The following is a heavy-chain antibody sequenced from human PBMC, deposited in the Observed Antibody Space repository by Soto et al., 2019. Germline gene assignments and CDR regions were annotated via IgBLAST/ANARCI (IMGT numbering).Heavy chain of an antibody. Sequence: GGSLRLSCAASGFTFSSYGMHWVRQAPGKGLEWVAVISYDGSNKYYADSVKGRFTISRDNSKNTLYLQMNSLRAEDTAVYYCVNGCNYRYYYGIYVWGQRTTVTVSS. CDR2: ISYDGSNK. CDR3: VNGCNYRYYYGIYV. D-gene: IGHD4-4*01. CDR1: GFTFSSYG. V-gene: IGHV3-30*18. J-gene: IGHJ6*02.